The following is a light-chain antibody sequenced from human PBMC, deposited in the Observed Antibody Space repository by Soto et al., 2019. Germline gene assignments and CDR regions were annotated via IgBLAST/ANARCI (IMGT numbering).Light chain of an antibody. V-gene: IGLV2-14*01. CDR2: EVS. Sequence: QSALTHPASVSGSPGQSITISCTGTSSDVGGYNYVSWYQQHPGKAPKLMIYEVSNRPSGVSNRFSGSKSGNTASLTISGLQAEDEADYYCTSFTRSSTCVFGAGTKVTRP. CDR3: TSFTRSSTCV. CDR1: SSDVGGYNY. J-gene: IGLJ1*01.